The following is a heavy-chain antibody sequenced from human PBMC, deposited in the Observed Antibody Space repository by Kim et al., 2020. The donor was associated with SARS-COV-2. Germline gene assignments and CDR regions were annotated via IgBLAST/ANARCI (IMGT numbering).Heavy chain of an antibody. CDR3: VKDCQEGYISSWSPFEY. Sequence: GGSLRLSCVVSGFTFSNYGMHWVKQAPGKGLEWVAVISYDGSNKYYADSVKGRFTVSRDNSKNTMYLQMNSLRDEDTAVYHCVKDCQEGYISSWSPFEYWGQGTLVTVSS. V-gene: IGHV3-30*18. CDR1: GFTFSNYG. D-gene: IGHD6-13*01. CDR2: ISYDGSNK. J-gene: IGHJ4*02.